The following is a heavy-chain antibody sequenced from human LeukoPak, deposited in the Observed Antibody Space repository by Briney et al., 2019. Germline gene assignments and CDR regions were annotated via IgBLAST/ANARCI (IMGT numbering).Heavy chain of an antibody. CDR2: INHSGST. Sequence: PSETLSLTCAVYGGSFSGYYWSWIRQPPGKGLEWIGEINHSGSTNYNPSLKSRVTISVDTSKNQFSLKLSSVTAADTAVYYCARQPIYYDSSGYYLFDYYYMDVWGKGTTVTISS. CDR1: GGSFSGYY. CDR3: ARQPIYYDSSGYYLFDYYYMDV. J-gene: IGHJ6*03. V-gene: IGHV4-34*01. D-gene: IGHD3-22*01.